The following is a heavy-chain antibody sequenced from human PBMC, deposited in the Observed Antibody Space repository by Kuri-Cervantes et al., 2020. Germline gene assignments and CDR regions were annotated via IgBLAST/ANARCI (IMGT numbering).Heavy chain of an antibody. V-gene: IGHV1-18*01. D-gene: IGHD3-22*01. CDR3: ARGMYYYDSSGYYLGPSVAPDAFDI. CDR1: GYTFTSYG. CDR2: ISAYNGNT. J-gene: IGHJ3*02. Sequence: ASVKVSCKASGYTFTSYGISWVRQAPGQGLEWMGWISAYNGNTNYAQKLQGRVTMTTDTSTSTAYMELSSLRSEDTAVYYCARGMYYYDSSGYYLGPSVAPDAFDIWGQGTMVTVSS.